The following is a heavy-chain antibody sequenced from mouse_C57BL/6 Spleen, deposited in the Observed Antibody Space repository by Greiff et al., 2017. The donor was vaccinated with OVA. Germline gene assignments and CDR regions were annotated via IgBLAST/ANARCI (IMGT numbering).Heavy chain of an antibody. Sequence: EVQLQQSGPELVKPGASVKISCKASGYTFTDYYMNWVKQSHGKSLEWIGDINPNNGGTSYNQKFKGKATLTVDKSSSTAYMELRSLTSEDSAVYYCARLDGYSSCDYWGQGTTRTVPS. V-gene: IGHV1-26*01. CDR1: GYTFTDYY. J-gene: IGHJ2*01. D-gene: IGHD2-3*01. CDR2: INPNNGGT. CDR3: ARLDGYSSCDY.